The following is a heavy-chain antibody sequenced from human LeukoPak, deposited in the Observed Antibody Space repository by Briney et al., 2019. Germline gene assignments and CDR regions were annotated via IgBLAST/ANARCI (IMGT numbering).Heavy chain of an antibody. J-gene: IGHJ5*02. CDR1: GFTFSSYA. V-gene: IGHV3-23*01. CDR2: VSGSGGST. D-gene: IGHD3-10*01. Sequence: PGGSLRLSCAASGFTFSSYAMSWVRQAPGKGLEWVSAVSGSGGSTYYADSVKGRFTISRDNSKNTLYLQMNSLRAEDTAVYYCAKALMVRGVIIPSWGQGTLVTVSS. CDR3: AKALMVRGVIIPS.